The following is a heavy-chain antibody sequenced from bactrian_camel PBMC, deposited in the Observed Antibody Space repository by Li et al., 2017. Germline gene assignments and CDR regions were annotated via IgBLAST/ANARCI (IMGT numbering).Heavy chain of an antibody. CDR2: IDSDGTK. CDR3: AVGQGFLFASQILCGLGASGYHY. CDR1: GYTLTNNC. Sequence: VQLVESGGGSVQAGGSLRLSCSASGYTLTNNCVGWFRQAPGKERKGLAAIDSDGTKSYADSEQGRLAISLDIATNTLYLQMNNLRPEDTAMYYCAVGQGFLFASQILCGLGASGYHYWGQGTQVTVS. V-gene: IGHV3S53*01. D-gene: IGHD1*01. J-gene: IGHJ4*01.